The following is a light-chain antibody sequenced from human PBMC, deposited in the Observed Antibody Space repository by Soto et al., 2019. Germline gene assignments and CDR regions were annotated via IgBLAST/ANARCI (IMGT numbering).Light chain of an antibody. CDR2: GAS. CDR3: RQYGSSPRT. CDR1: QSVSSSY. V-gene: IGKV3-20*01. Sequence: EVVLTQSPGTLSLSPGERATLSCRASQSVSSSYLAWYQQKPGQAPMLLIYGASSRATGIPDRFSGSVSGTDFTLTISRLEPEDFEVYYCRQYGSSPRTFGQGTTVDIK. J-gene: IGKJ1*01.